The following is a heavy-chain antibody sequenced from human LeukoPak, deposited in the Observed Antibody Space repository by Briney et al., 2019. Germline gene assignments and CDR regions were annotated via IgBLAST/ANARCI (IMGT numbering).Heavy chain of an antibody. D-gene: IGHD2-15*01. Sequence: SETLSLTCTVSGDSLSTYYWSWIRQPAGKGLEWIGRIHTSGTTKYNPSLKRRVTMSLDTSKNQFSLSLSSVTAADTAVYYCARGRRSGGNFDYWGQGTLVTVSS. J-gene: IGHJ4*02. CDR1: GDSLSTYY. CDR2: IHTSGTT. V-gene: IGHV4-4*07. CDR3: ARGRRSGGNFDY.